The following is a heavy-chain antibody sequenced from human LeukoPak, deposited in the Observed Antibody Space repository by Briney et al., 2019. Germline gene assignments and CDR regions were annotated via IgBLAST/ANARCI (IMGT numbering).Heavy chain of an antibody. V-gene: IGHV3-48*03. D-gene: IGHD3-22*01. CDR2: ISSSGSTI. CDR1: GFTFSSYE. Sequence: GGSLRLSCAASGFTFSSYEMNWVRQAPGKGLEWVSYISSSGSTIYYADSVKGRFTISRDNAKNSLYLQMNSLRAEDTAVYYCAKLDSITMIVVVKSFDYWGQGTLVTVSS. J-gene: IGHJ4*02. CDR3: AKLDSITMIVVVKSFDY.